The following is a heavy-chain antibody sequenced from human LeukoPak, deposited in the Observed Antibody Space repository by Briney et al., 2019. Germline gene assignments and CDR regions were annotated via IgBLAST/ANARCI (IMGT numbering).Heavy chain of an antibody. CDR2: ISSSGSTT. J-gene: IGHJ3*02. V-gene: IGHV3-11*04. Sequence: PGGSLRLSCAASGFTFSDYYMSWIRQAPGKGLEWVSYISSSGSTTYYADSVKGRFTISRDNAKNSLYLQMNSLRAEDTAVYYCAVVTYSSDDAFDIWGQGTMVTVSS. D-gene: IGHD6-25*01. CDR3: AVVTYSSDDAFDI. CDR1: GFTFSDYY.